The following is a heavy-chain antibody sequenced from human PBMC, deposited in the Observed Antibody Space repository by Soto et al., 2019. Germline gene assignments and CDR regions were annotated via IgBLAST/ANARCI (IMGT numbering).Heavy chain of an antibody. V-gene: IGHV4-4*07. CDR3: ARAVAAAFDI. Sequence: ALTSAVFRASVCISAGGLIRQPAGEGLEWIGPIYTSGSTNYNPSLKSRVTMSVDTSKNQFSLKLSSVTAEVTAGYYCARAVAAAFDIWGQGTMVTVSS. CDR2: IYTSGST. CDR1: RASVCISA. D-gene: IGHD6-19*01. J-gene: IGHJ3*02.